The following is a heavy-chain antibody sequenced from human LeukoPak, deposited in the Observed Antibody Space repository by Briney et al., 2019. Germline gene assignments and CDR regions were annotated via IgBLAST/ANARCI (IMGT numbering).Heavy chain of an antibody. V-gene: IGHV3-23*01. CDR2: LTNNGANT. CDR3: AKGTLGSCIGPRCYPLDS. Sequence: GGSLRLSCAASGFTFSSYAMSWVRQAPGKGLEWISILTNNGANTWYADSVKGRFTISRDNSKNTLYLQMNSLRAEDTAIYYCAKGTLGSCIGPRCYPLDSWGQGTLVTVSS. CDR1: GFTFSSYA. J-gene: IGHJ4*02. D-gene: IGHD2-15*01.